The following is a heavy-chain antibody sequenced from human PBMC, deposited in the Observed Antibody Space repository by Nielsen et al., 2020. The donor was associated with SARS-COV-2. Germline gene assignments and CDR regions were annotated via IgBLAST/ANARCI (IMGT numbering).Heavy chain of an antibody. D-gene: IGHD6-6*01. J-gene: IGHJ5*02. Sequence: GGSLRLSCAASGFTFSDYYMSWIRQAQGKGLEWVSYISSSSYTNYADSVKGRFTISRDNAKNSLYLQMNSLRAEDTAVYYCARALNWYSSSVENWFDPWGQGTLVTVSS. V-gene: IGHV3-11*05. CDR1: GFTFSDYY. CDR3: ARALNWYSSSVENWFDP. CDR2: ISSSSYT.